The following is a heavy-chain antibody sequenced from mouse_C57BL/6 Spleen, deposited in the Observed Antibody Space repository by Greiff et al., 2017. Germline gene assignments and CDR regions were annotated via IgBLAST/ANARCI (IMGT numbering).Heavy chain of an antibody. CDR1: GFTFSDYG. V-gene: IGHV5-15*01. CDR3: ARHNKLYAMDY. Sequence: EVMLVESGGGLVQPGGSLKLSCAASGFTFSDYGMAWVRQAPRKGPEWVAFISNLAYSIYYADTVTGRFTISRENAKNTLYLEMCSLRSEDTAMYYCARHNKLYAMDYWVQGTSVTVSS. CDR2: ISNLAYSI. J-gene: IGHJ4*01.